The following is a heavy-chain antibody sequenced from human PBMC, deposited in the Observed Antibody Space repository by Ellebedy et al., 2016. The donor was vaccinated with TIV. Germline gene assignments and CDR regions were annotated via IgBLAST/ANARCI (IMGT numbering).Heavy chain of an antibody. Sequence: AASVKVSCKASGGTFSSYAISWVRQAPGQGLEWMGGIIPIFGTANYAQKFQGRVTITADESTSTAYMELSSLRSEDTAVYYCARNGDYYDSSGYYIDYWGQGTLVTVSS. J-gene: IGHJ4*02. V-gene: IGHV1-69*13. CDR1: GGTFSSYA. CDR2: IIPIFGTA. CDR3: ARNGDYYDSSGYYIDY. D-gene: IGHD3-22*01.